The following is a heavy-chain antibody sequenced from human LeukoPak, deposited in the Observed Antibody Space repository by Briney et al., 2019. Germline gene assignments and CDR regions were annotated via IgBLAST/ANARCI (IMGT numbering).Heavy chain of an antibody. D-gene: IGHD3-10*01. CDR1: GGSFSSGDYY. CDR3: ARAGFGIDY. J-gene: IGHJ4*02. Sequence: PSETQSLTCTVSGGSFSSGDYYWSWIRQPPGKGLEWIGYIYYSGSAYYNPSLKSRVSISVDTSKNQFSLKLSSVTAADTAVYFCARAGFGIDYWGQGTLVTVSS. V-gene: IGHV4-30-4*08. CDR2: IYYSGSA.